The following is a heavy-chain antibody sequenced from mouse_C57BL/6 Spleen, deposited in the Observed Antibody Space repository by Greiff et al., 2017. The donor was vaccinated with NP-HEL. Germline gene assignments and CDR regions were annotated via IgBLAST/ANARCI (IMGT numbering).Heavy chain of an antibody. CDR3: ARRGMTTVGAPRYAMDD. Sequence: QVQLQQPGAELVKPGASVKLSCKASGYTFTSYWMQWVKQRPGQGLEWIGEIDPSDSYTNYNQKFKGKATLTVDTSSSTAYMQLSSLTSEDSAVYYCARRGMTTVGAPRYAMDDWGQGTAVTVSS. CDR2: IDPSDSYT. V-gene: IGHV1-50*01. J-gene: IGHJ4*01. D-gene: IGHD1-1*01. CDR1: GYTFTSYW.